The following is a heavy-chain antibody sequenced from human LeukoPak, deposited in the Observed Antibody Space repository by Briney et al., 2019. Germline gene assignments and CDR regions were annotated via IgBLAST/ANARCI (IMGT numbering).Heavy chain of an antibody. J-gene: IGHJ6*03. D-gene: IGHD1-26*01. Sequence: GGSLRLSCAASGFTFSSYAMSWVRQAPGKGLEWVSAISGSGGSTYYADSVKGRFTISRDNSKNTLYLQMNSLRAEDTAVYYCAKNQRGQGEYYYYMDVWGKGTTVTVSS. V-gene: IGHV3-23*01. CDR3: AKNQRGQGEYYYYMDV. CDR1: GFTFSSYA. CDR2: ISGSGGST.